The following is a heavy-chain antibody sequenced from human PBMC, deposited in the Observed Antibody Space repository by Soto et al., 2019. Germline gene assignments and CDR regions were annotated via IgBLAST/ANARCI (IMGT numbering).Heavy chain of an antibody. D-gene: IGHD3-10*01. J-gene: IGHJ4*02. Sequence: QITLRESGPTLVKPTQTLTLTCTFSGFSLTTSEVGVGWIRQSPGKALQWLALIYWDDDKRYSPSLKSRLTITKDTSKNQVVLTMTNMDPVDTATYYCAHIRYFASGSRWYFDYWGQGTLVTVSS. CDR1: GFSLTTSEVG. CDR3: AHIRYFASGSRWYFDY. CDR2: IYWDDDK. V-gene: IGHV2-5*02.